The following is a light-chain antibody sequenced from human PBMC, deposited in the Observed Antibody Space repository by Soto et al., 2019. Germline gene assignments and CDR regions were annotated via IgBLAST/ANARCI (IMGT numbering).Light chain of an antibody. CDR2: GAS. V-gene: IGKV3D-15*01. CDR3: QQYNNWPPYT. J-gene: IGKJ2*01. Sequence: DIVMTQSPATLSVSPGERATLSCRASQSVSSNLAWYQQKPGQAPRLLIYGASTKATGIPARFSGSGSGTKLTLTISSLQSEDFAVYYCQQYNNWPPYTFGQGTKLEIK. CDR1: QSVSSN.